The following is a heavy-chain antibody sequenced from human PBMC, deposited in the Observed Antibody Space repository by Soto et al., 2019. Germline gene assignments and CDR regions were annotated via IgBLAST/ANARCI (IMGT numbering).Heavy chain of an antibody. D-gene: IGHD2-2*01. CDR2: IYYSGST. V-gene: IGHV4-59*01. Sequence: SETLSLTCTVSGGTISGYYWSWIRQPPGKGLEWIGYIYYSGSTNYKTSLKSRVTISVDTSKNQFSLKLSTVTAADTAVYYCSRESGYCRSPSCYWFDPWGQGTLVTVSP. CDR3: SRESGYCRSPSCYWFDP. J-gene: IGHJ5*02. CDR1: GGTISGYY.